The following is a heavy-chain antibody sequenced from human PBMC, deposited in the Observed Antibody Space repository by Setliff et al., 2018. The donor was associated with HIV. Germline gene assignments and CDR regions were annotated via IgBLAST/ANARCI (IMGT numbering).Heavy chain of an antibody. CDR3: ARVFVDTAVLRVLEYYFDS. V-gene: IGHV4-38-2*01. CDR2: MYYSGST. J-gene: IGHJ4*02. D-gene: IGHD5-18*01. Sequence: PSETLSLTCAVSGYSISRGYYWGWIRQPPGKGLEWVGSMYYSGSTYYTPSLKSRITISLDTSKNQFSLRMRSVTAADTAVYYCARVFVDTAVLRVLEYYFDSWGRGTLVTVSS. CDR1: GYSISRGYY.